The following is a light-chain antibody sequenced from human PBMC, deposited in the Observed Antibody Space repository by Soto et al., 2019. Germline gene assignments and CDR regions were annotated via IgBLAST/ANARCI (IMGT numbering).Light chain of an antibody. Sequence: QSVLTQPPSVSGTPGQGVTISCSGSSSNIGNNFVHWYQQLPGSAPRLLIYRNTQRPAGAPDRFSGSKSGTSASLAISGLRSEDEAHYYCASWDDSLSVVFDGGTKVTVL. CDR2: RNT. J-gene: IGLJ2*01. V-gene: IGLV1-47*01. CDR3: ASWDDSLSVV. CDR1: SSNIGNNF.